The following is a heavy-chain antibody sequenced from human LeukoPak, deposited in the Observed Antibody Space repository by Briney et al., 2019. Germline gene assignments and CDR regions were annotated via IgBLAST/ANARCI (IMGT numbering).Heavy chain of an antibody. CDR1: GYTFTSYY. J-gene: IGHJ4*02. Sequence: ASVKVSCKASGYTFTSYYMHWVRQAPGQGLEWMGIINPSGGSTSYAQKFQGRVTMTRDVSTSTVYMELSSLRSEDTAVYYCARDLYPMGEQQLVYFDYWGQGTLVTVSS. CDR2: INPSGGST. D-gene: IGHD6-13*01. CDR3: ARDLYPMGEQQLVYFDY. V-gene: IGHV1-46*01.